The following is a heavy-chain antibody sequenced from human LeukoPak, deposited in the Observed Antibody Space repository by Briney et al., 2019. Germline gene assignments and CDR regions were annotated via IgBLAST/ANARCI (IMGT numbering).Heavy chain of an antibody. Sequence: ASVKVSCKASGYTFTSNAMHWVRQAPGQRLEWMGWINAGNGNTKYSQKFQGRVTITRDTSASTAYMELSSLRSEDTAVYYCARPLGAYYDYVWGSYPKEDYFDYWGQGTLVTVSS. CDR1: GYTFTSNA. J-gene: IGHJ4*02. D-gene: IGHD3-16*02. CDR2: INAGNGNT. CDR3: ARPLGAYYDYVWGSYPKEDYFDY. V-gene: IGHV1-3*01.